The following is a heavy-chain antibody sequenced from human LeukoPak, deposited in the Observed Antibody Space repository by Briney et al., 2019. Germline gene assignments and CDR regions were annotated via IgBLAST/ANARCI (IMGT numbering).Heavy chain of an antibody. D-gene: IGHD7-27*01. CDR1: GGFISSGDYY. V-gene: IGHV4-30-4*01. Sequence: SETLSLTCTVSGGFISSGDYYWSWIRQPPGKGLEWIGYIYYSGSTYYNPSLKSRVTISVDTSKNQFSLKLSSVTAADTAVYYCARDPSGDGGYYFDYWGQGTLVTVSS. J-gene: IGHJ4*02. CDR2: IYYSGST. CDR3: ARDPSGDGGYYFDY.